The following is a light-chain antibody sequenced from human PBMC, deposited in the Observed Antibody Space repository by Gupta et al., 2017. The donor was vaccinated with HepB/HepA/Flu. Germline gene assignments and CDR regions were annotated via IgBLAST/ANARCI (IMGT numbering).Light chain of an antibody. Sequence: SSELTQDPAVSVALGQTVIITCPGDSLRSYYASWYQQKPGQAPLLVIYGKNNRPSGIPDRFSGSSSGNTASLTITGAQAEDEADYYCNSRDSSGNHVVFGGGTKLTVL. CDR3: NSRDSSGNHVV. J-gene: IGLJ2*01. CDR2: GKN. V-gene: IGLV3-19*01. CDR1: SLRSYY.